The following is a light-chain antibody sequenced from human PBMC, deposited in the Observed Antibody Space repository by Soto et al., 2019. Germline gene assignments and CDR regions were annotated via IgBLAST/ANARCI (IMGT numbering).Light chain of an antibody. Sequence: QSVLTQPPSASGTPGQRGTISCSGSSSNIGSNTVNWYQQLPGTAPKLLIYSNNQRPSGVPDRFSGSKSGTSASLAISGLQSEDEADYYCAAWADSLNGWVFGGGTKVTVL. CDR2: SNN. CDR3: AAWADSLNGWV. J-gene: IGLJ3*02. V-gene: IGLV1-44*01. CDR1: SSNIGSNT.